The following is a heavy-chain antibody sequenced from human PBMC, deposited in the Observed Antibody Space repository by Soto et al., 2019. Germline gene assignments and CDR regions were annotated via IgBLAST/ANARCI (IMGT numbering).Heavy chain of an antibody. CDR2: IYYSGST. V-gene: IGHV4-59*01. D-gene: IGHD6-13*01. J-gene: IGHJ6*04. CDR1: GGSISSYY. CDR3: ARDHPHERVLDV. Sequence: SETLSLTCTVSGGSISSYYWSWIRQPPGKGLEWIGYIYYSGSTNYNPSLKSRVTISVDTSKNQFSLKLSSVTAADTAVYYCARDHPHERVLDVWGKGTTVTVSS.